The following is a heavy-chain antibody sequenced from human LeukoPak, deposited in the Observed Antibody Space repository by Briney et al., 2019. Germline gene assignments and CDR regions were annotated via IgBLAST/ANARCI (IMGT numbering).Heavy chain of an antibody. V-gene: IGHV4-59*01. CDR2: IYYSGST. J-gene: IGHJ4*02. Sequence: PWETLSLTCTVSGGSISSYYWSWIRQPLGKGLELIGYIYYSGSTNYNPSLKSRVTISVDTSKNQFSLKLSSVTAADTAVYYCARGLYCSGGSCYSFDYWGQGTLVTVSS. D-gene: IGHD2-15*01. CDR1: GGSISSYY. CDR3: ARGLYCSGGSCYSFDY.